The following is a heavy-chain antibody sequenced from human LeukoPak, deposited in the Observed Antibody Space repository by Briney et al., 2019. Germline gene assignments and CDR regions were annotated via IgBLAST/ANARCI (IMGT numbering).Heavy chain of an antibody. D-gene: IGHD3-10*01. J-gene: IGHJ4*02. V-gene: IGHV1-18*01. CDR2: ISAYNGNT. CDR1: GYTFTSYG. CDR3: ARDLKYGSGSYSIGY. Sequence: ASVKVSCKASGYTFTSYGISWVRQAPGQGLEWMGWISAYNGNTNYAQKLQGRVTMTTDTSTSTVYMELSSLRSEDTAVYYCARDLKYGSGSYSIGYWGQGTLVTVSS.